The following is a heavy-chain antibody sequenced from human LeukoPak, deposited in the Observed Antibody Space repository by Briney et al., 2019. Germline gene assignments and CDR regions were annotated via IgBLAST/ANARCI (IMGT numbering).Heavy chain of an antibody. V-gene: IGHV1-8*01. CDR2: MNPNSGNT. CDR3: ARAQGGYCSGGSCYSPVWFDP. Sequence: ASVKVSCKASGYTFTSYDINWVRQATGQVLEWMGWMNPNSGNTGYAQKFQGRVTMTRNTSISTAYMELSSLGSEDTAVYYCARAQGGYCSGGSCYSPVWFDPWGQGTLVTVSS. CDR1: GYTFTSYD. D-gene: IGHD2-15*01. J-gene: IGHJ5*02.